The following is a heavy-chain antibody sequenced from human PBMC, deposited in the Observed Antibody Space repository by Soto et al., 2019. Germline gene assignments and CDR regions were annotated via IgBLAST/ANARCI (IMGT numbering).Heavy chain of an antibody. D-gene: IGHD1-26*01. Sequence: QVQLVESGGGVVQPGKSLRLSCAASGFTFSTYGMHWVRQAPGKGLEWVAVIWYDGSNKYHGDSLKGRFTISRDNSKNTLYLQLNNLRAEDTAVYSCGRDGALGDTAVVDSWGQGTLVTVSS. CDR2: IWYDGSNK. CDR1: GFTFSTYG. CDR3: GRDGALGDTAVVDS. J-gene: IGHJ4*02. V-gene: IGHV3-33*01.